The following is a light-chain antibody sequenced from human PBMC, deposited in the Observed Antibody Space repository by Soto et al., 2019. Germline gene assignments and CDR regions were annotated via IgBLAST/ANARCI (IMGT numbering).Light chain of an antibody. V-gene: IGKV3-20*01. CDR1: QSVSSSY. J-gene: IGKJ1*01. Sequence: EIVLTQSPGTLSLSPGERATLSCRASQSVSSSYLAWYQQKPGQAPRLLIYGASSRATGIPDRLSGSGSGTDFTLTISRLEAEDSAVYYCQQYGNSWTFGQGTKVDIK. CDR2: GAS. CDR3: QQYGNSWT.